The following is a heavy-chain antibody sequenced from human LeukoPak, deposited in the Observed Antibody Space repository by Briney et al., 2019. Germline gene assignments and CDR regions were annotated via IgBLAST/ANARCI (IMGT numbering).Heavy chain of an antibody. V-gene: IGHV1-46*01. CDR3: AREGYSYGQSYYYYMDV. Sequence: ASVKVSCKASGYTFTGYYMHWVRQAPGQGLEWMGIINPSGGSTSYAQKFQGRVTMTRDMSTSTVYMELSSLRSEDTAVYYCAREGYSYGQSYYYYMDVWGKGTTVTVSS. CDR1: GYTFTGYY. CDR2: INPSGGST. D-gene: IGHD5-18*01. J-gene: IGHJ6*03.